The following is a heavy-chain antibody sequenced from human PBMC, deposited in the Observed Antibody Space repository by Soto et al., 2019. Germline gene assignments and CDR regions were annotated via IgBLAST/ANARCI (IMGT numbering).Heavy chain of an antibody. V-gene: IGHV3-48*01. CDR2: IDRRGSST. Sequence: KGLEGLSYIDRRGSSTYYAYSVKGRFTISRDNAKNSVFLEMNSLRAEDTAVYYCVRDADTVPEGQHMVYGDYWGPGILV. CDR3: VRDADTVPEGQHMVYGDY. D-gene: IGHD5-18*01. J-gene: IGHJ4*02.